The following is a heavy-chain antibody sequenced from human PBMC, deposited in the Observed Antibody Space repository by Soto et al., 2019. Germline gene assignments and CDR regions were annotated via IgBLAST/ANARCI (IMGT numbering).Heavy chain of an antibody. CDR3: ARGFWDIVVVPAATFDY. J-gene: IGHJ4*02. Sequence: ASVKVSCKASGYTFTSYAMHWVRQAPGQRLEWMGWINAGNGNTKYSQKFQGRVTITRDTSASTAYMELSSLRSEDTAVYYCARGFWDIVVVPAATFDYWGQGTLVTVSS. CDR1: GYTFTSYA. V-gene: IGHV1-3*01. D-gene: IGHD2-2*01. CDR2: INAGNGNT.